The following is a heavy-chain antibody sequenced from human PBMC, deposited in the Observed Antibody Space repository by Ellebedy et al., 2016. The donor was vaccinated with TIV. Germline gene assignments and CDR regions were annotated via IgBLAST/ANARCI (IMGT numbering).Heavy chain of an antibody. CDR3: ARDPALPREHIDT. D-gene: IGHD1/OR15-1a*01. CDR2: IYYSGST. Sequence: MPSETLSLTCTVSGGSISNSDYYWNWIRQPPGKGLEWIGSIYYSGSTYYNPSLKSRVTVSVDTSKNQFSLNLSSVTAADTAVYYCARDPALPREHIDTWGQGTLVTVSS. V-gene: IGHV4-39*07. CDR1: GGSISNSDYY. J-gene: IGHJ5*02.